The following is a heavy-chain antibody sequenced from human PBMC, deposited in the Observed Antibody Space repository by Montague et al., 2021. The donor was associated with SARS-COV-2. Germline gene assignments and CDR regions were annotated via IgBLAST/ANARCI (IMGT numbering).Heavy chain of an antibody. Sequence: SETLSLTCAVYGGSFSGYYWSWIRQPPGKGLEWIGEINHSGSTNYNPSLKSRVTISVDTSKNQFSLKLSSVTAADTAVYYCARMRAVLLWFGESTHFDYWGQGTLVTVSS. D-gene: IGHD3-10*01. CDR1: GGSFSGYY. CDR2: INHSGST. V-gene: IGHV4-34*01. J-gene: IGHJ4*02. CDR3: ARMRAVLLWFGESTHFDY.